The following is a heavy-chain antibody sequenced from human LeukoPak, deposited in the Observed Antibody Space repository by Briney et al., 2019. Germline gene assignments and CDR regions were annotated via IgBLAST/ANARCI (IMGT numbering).Heavy chain of an antibody. J-gene: IGHJ4*02. CDR1: GGSISSYY. D-gene: IGHD5-18*01. CDR3: ARGQSNTYGQNSDY. V-gene: IGHV4-59*01. Sequence: PSETLTLTCTVSGGSISSYYWSWIRQPPGKGLEWIGFIYYSGSTNYNPSLKSRITMSVATSKNQISLQLTSVTAADTAVYYCARGQSNTYGQNSDYWGRGILVAVSS. CDR2: IYYSGST.